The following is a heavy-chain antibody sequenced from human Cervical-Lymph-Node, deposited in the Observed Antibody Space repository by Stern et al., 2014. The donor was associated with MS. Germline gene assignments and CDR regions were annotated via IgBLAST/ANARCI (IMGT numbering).Heavy chain of an antibody. CDR1: GYTFGSYY. J-gene: IGHJ4*02. CDR3: ARGRYLDSPFDF. CDR2: INPYGGST. D-gene: IGHD3/OR15-3a*01. Sequence: QLVQSGAEVKEPGASVKVSCKASGYTFGSYYIHWVRQAHGQGLEWMGIINPYGGSTTYAQKFQGRVTMTTDTPTSTVHMELSSLRSNDTAVYYCARGRYLDSPFDFWGQGTPVTASS. V-gene: IGHV1-46*01.